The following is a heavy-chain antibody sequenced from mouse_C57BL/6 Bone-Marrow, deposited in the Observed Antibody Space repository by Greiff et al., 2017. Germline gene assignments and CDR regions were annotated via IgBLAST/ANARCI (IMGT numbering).Heavy chain of an antibody. CDR1: GYTFTSYD. Sequence: VQRVESGPELVKPGASVKLSCKASGYTFTSYDLNWVKQRPGQGLEWIGWIYPRDGSTKYNEKFKGKARLTVDPSSSPAYMELHSLTSEDSAVYFCARLEFDGSSGDWYFDVWGTGTTVTVSS. D-gene: IGHD1-1*01. J-gene: IGHJ1*03. V-gene: IGHV1-85*01. CDR2: IYPRDGST. CDR3: ARLEFDGSSGDWYFDV.